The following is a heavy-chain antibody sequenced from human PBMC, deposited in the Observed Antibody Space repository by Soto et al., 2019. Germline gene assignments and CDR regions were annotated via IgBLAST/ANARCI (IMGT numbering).Heavy chain of an antibody. J-gene: IGHJ4*02. CDR1: GGSISSSSYY. D-gene: IGHD6-6*01. CDR2: IYYSGST. CDR3: ARHKYISSPHPFDY. V-gene: IGHV4-39*01. Sequence: QLQLQESGPGLVKPSETLSLTCTVSGGSISSSSYYWGWIRQPPGQGLEWIGSIYYSGSTYYNPSRKSRVTISVDTSKNQFSLKLSSVTAADTAVYCCARHKYISSPHPFDYWGQGTLVTVSS.